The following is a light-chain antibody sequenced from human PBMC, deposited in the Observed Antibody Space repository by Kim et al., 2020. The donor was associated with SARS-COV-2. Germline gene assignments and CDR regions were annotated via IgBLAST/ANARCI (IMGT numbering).Light chain of an antibody. CDR3: QQANSFPFT. CDR1: QGINSW. Sequence: DIQMTQSPSSVSASVGDRVTITCRASQGINSWLAWYQQKPGKAPKPLIYAASSLQRGIPSRFSGSGSGTEFTLTISSLQPEDFATYYCQQANSFPFTFGPGTKVDIK. CDR2: AAS. V-gene: IGKV1-12*01. J-gene: IGKJ3*01.